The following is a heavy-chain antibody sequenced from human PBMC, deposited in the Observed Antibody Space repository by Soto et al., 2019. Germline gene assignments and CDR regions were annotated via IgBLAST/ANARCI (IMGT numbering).Heavy chain of an antibody. D-gene: IGHD4-17*01. CDR1: GFTFSSYG. CDR2: ISYDGSNK. CDR3: AKEMVPYGDGIYYYGMDV. V-gene: IGHV3-30*18. J-gene: IGHJ6*01. Sequence: QVQLVESGGGVVQPGRSLRLSCAASGFTFSSYGMHWVRQAPGKGLEWVAVISYDGSNKYYADSVKGRFTISRDNSKNTLYLQMNSLRAEDTAVYYCAKEMVPYGDGIYYYGMDVW.